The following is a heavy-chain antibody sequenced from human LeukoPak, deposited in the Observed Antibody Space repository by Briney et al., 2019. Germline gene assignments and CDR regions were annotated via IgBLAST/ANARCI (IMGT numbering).Heavy chain of an antibody. V-gene: IGHV1-69*04. CDR3: ARDGYSYGNYYYYGMDV. D-gene: IGHD5-18*01. CDR1: GGTFSSYA. J-gene: IGHJ6*02. CDR2: IIPILGIA. Sequence: ASVKVSCKASGGTFSSYAISWVRQAPGQGLEWMGRIIPILGIANYAQKFQGRVTITADKSTSTAYMELSSLRSEDTAVYYCARDGYSYGNYYYYGMDVWGQGTTVTASS.